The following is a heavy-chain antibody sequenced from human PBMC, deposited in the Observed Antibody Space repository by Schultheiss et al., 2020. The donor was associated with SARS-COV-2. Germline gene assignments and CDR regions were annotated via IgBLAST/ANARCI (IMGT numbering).Heavy chain of an antibody. CDR1: GYTFTGYY. Sequence: ASVKVSCKASGYTFTGYYMHWVRQAPGQGLEWMGRINPNSGGTNYAQKFQGRVTMTRDTSISTAYMELSRLRSEDTAVYYCARADVVLMEGRVYYFDYWGQGTLVTVSS. CDR2: INPNSGGT. J-gene: IGHJ4*02. V-gene: IGHV1-2*06. CDR3: ARADVVLMEGRVYYFDY. D-gene: IGHD2-8*01.